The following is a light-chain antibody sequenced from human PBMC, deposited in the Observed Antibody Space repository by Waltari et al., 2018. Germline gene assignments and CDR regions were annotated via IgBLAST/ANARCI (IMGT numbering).Light chain of an antibody. Sequence: SYELTQPPSVSVSPGQTATITCSGEKLGIKFAAWYQHKAGQSPVLVISQRTRRPSGIPERFSGSSSGNTATLTISETQTIDEADYYCQAWDSNSFVVFGAGTKLTVL. J-gene: IGLJ2*01. CDR2: QRT. CDR1: KLGIKF. V-gene: IGLV3-1*01. CDR3: QAWDSNSFVV.